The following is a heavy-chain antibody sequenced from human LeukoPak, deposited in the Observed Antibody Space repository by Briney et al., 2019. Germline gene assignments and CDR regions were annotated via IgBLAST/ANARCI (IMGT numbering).Heavy chain of an antibody. CDR1: GFTFSSCA. D-gene: IGHD3-22*01. CDR2: ISAGGGRT. Sequence: GGSLRLSCAASGFTFSSCAMSWVRQAPGKGLEWVSAISAGGGRTFYADSVKGRFTISRDNSKNTLYLQINSLRAEDTAVYYCAKQGHYYDSTGYFDYWGQGTLVTVSS. CDR3: AKQGHYYDSTGYFDY. J-gene: IGHJ4*02. V-gene: IGHV3-23*01.